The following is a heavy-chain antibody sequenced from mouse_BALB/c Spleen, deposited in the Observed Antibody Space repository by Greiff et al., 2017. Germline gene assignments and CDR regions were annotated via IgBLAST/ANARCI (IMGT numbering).Heavy chain of an antibody. J-gene: IGHJ4*01. CDR1: GFTFSSFG. Sequence: EVQVVESGGGLVQPGGSRKLSCAASGFTFSSFGMHWVRQAPEKGLEWVAYISSGSSTIYYADTVKGRFTISRDNPKNTLFLQMTSLRSEDTAMYYCARGGNWGAMDYWGQGTSVTVSS. V-gene: IGHV5-17*02. CDR2: ISSGSSTI. D-gene: IGHD4-1*01. CDR3: ARGGNWGAMDY.